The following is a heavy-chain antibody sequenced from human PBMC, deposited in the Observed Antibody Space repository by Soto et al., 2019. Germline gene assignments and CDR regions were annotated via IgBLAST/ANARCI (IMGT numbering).Heavy chain of an antibody. D-gene: IGHD6-6*01. Sequence: SETLSLTCIVSGGSIRSGGYYWSWVSQSPRRGLARNENLYYRGSTHYNPTLNGRLTVSVDTSKNHFSLNLSSVTAAYTAVYYCARDRLTATARTARHYFGLNVYGQGTTVTVSS. J-gene: IGHJ6*02. CDR3: ARDRLTATARTARHYFGLNV. CDR1: GGSIRSGGYY. V-gene: IGHV4-31*03. CDR2: LYYRGST.